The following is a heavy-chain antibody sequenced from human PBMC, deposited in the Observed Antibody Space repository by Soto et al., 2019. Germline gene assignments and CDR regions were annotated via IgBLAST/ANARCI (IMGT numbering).Heavy chain of an antibody. Sequence: QVQLVQSGAEVKKPGPSVKVSCKASGYTFTSFGISWVRQAPGQGLEWMGWISAYNGNTNYAQKLQGRVTMTTDTSASKPPMELTSRISDYKAVNSSSRAIRRRHAEYYYYYGMDAWGQGATVTVSS. CDR1: GYTFTSFG. V-gene: IGHV1-18*01. CDR3: SRAIRRRHAEYYYYYGMDA. D-gene: IGHD1-1*01. J-gene: IGHJ6*01. CDR2: ISAYNGNT.